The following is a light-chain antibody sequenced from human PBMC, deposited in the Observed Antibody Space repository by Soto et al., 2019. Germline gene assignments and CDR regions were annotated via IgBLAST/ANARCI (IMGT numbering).Light chain of an antibody. J-gene: IGKJ1*01. V-gene: IGKV3-20*01. CDR3: HQYATSPQT. CDR2: GPS. Sequence: EIVLTQSPGTLSLSPGERATLSCRASQSVPKNYLAWYQHKPGQAPRLLIYGPSSRATGIPDRFSGSGSGTDFTLIISRLEPEDCAVYYCHQYATSPQTFGQGTKVEIK. CDR1: QSVPKNY.